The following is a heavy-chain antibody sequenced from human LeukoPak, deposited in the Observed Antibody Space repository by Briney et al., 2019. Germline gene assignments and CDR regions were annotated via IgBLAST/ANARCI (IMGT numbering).Heavy chain of an antibody. CDR2: ITGSGTNR. CDR3: VIWGDYDVLTGYYVPDY. CDR1: GFTFSNYA. D-gene: IGHD3-9*01. Sequence: GGSLRLSCVASGFTFSNYAMSWVRQAPGKGLEWVSAITGSGTNRYYADSLKGRFTTSRDNSKSTVFLQMNSLRHEDTAIYYCVIWGDYDVLTGYYVPDYWGQGTLVTVAS. V-gene: IGHV3-23*01. J-gene: IGHJ4*02.